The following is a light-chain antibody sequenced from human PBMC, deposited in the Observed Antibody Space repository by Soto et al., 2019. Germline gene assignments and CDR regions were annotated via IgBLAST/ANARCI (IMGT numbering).Light chain of an antibody. CDR1: SSDIGGYNS. CDR2: EVN. Sequence: QSALTQPPSASGSPGQSVTTSCTGTSSDIGGYNSVSWYQQHPGKAPRLMIYEVNKRPSGVPDRFSGSKSVYTASLTVSGLQTEDEAFYYCSSSAGIYHYLVFGGGTKLTVL. V-gene: IGLV2-8*01. J-gene: IGLJ3*02. CDR3: SSSAGIYHYLV.